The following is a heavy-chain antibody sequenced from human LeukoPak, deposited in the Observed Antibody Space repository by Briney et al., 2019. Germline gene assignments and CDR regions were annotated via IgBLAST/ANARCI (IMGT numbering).Heavy chain of an antibody. V-gene: IGHV4-34*01. CDR1: GGSFSGYY. D-gene: IGHD6-13*01. Sequence: SETLSLTCAVYGGSFSGYYWSWIRQPPGKGLEWIGEINHSGSTNYNPSLKSRVTISVDTSKNQFSLKLSSVTAADTAVYYCARVFSSSWDNWFDPWGQGTLVSGSS. CDR3: ARVFSSSWDNWFDP. CDR2: INHSGST. J-gene: IGHJ5*02.